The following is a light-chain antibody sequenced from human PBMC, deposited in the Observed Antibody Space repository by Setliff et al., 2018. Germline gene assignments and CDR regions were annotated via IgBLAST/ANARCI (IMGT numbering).Light chain of an antibody. CDR3: SSYKNTNKKV. V-gene: IGLV2-14*01. J-gene: IGLJ1*01. CDR1: SSDVGGYDY. Sequence: QSALTQPAAVSRSPGQSITISCTGTSSDVGGYDYVSWYQQHPGKAPKLIIYDVTKRPSGVSRRFSGSKSGNTASLTISGLQAEDEADYFCSSYKNTNKKVFGTGTKVTVL. CDR2: DVT.